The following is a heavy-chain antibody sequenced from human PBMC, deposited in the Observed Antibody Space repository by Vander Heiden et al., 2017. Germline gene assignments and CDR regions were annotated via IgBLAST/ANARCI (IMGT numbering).Heavy chain of an antibody. CDR2: ISSRINTM. Sequence: EVQLVESGGGFVQPGGSLRLSCAASGFTFSSYSMIWVRQAPGKGLEWISYISSRINTMSDADSVEGRFTISRDNAKNSLFLKMNSLRDEDTAVYYCARDRGSGSDVWGQGTTVTVSS. CDR1: GFTFSSYS. CDR3: ARDRGSGSDV. D-gene: IGHD3-10*01. J-gene: IGHJ6*02. V-gene: IGHV3-48*02.